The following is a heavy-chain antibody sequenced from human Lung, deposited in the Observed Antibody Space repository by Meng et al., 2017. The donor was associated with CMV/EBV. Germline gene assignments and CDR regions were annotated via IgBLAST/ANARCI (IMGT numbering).Heavy chain of an antibody. J-gene: IGHJ1*01. D-gene: IGHD5-12*01. CDR2: ISSHSNYI. V-gene: IGHV3-21*01. Sequence: GESXKIPCVASGFSFTTYRMNWVRQAPGKGLEWVSSISSHSNYIHYADSVKGRFTISRDDAKNSLYLAMNSLRDEDTALYFCARDESHIGATGVRRYFHHXGQGXLVTVSS. CDR3: ARDESHIGATGVRRYFHH. CDR1: GFSFTTYR.